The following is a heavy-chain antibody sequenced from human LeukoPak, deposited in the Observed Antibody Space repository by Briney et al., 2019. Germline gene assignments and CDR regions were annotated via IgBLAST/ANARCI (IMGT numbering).Heavy chain of an antibody. V-gene: IGHV3-23*01. J-gene: IGHJ4*02. D-gene: IGHD1-26*01. CDR3: AKGIVGATRKINFFDY. CDR1: GFTFSSYA. Sequence: GGSLRLSCAASGFTFSSYAMSWVRQAPGKGLEWVSAISGSGGSTYYADSVKGRFTISRDNSKNTLYLQMHSLRAEDTAVYYCAKGIVGATRKINFFDYWGQGTLVTVSS. CDR2: ISGSGGST.